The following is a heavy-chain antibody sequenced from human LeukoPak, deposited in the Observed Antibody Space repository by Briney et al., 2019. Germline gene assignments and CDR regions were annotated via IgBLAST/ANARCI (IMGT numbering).Heavy chain of an antibody. CDR2: INPSGGST. J-gene: IGHJ6*02. D-gene: IGHD3-16*02. CDR3: ARGGYDYVWGSYRYASSDV. Sequence: ASVKVSCKASGYTFTGYYMHWVRQAPGQGLEWMGIINPSGGSTSYAQKFQGRVTMTRDTSTSTVHMELSSLRSEDTAVYYCARGGYDYVWGSYRYASSDVWGQGTTVTVSS. CDR1: GYTFTGYY. V-gene: IGHV1-46*01.